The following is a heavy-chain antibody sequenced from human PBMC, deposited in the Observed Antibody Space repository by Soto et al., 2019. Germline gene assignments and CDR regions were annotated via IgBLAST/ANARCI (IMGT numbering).Heavy chain of an antibody. Sequence: PGGSLRLSCAASGFTFSSYSMNWVRQAPGKGLEWVSSISSSSSYIYYADSVKGRFTISRDNAKNSLYLQMNSLRAEDTAVYYCASDPPQNDFWSGYYTGMAYGMDVWGQGTTVTVSS. J-gene: IGHJ6*02. CDR1: GFTFSSYS. CDR3: ASDPPQNDFWSGYYTGMAYGMDV. CDR2: ISSSSSYI. V-gene: IGHV3-21*01. D-gene: IGHD3-3*01.